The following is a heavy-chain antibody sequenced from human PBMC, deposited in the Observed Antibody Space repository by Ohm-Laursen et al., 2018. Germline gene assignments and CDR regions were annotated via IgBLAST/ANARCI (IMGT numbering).Heavy chain of an antibody. CDR1: GFILSGYG. CDR2: ISYDGSRE. J-gene: IGHJ4*02. D-gene: IGHD6-19*01. Sequence: RSLRLSCAASGFILSGYGMHWVRHPPGKGLEWVAIISYDGSREYYADSVKGRFTISRDNSKNTLFLQMNSLRPEDTAVYYCAKDRHSGWSGGRGFFDYWGQGTLVTVSS. CDR3: AKDRHSGWSGGRGFFDY. V-gene: IGHV3-30*18.